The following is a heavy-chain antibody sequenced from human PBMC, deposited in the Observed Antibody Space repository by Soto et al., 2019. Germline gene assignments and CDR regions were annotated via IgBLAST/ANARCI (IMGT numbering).Heavy chain of an antibody. CDR1: GFTFSSYW. D-gene: IGHD2-2*01. CDR3: ARDSFGHCSSTSCYGFGYYYYMDV. CDR2: INSDGSST. V-gene: IGHV3-74*01. J-gene: IGHJ6*03. Sequence: GGSLRLSCAASGFTFSSYWMHWVRQAPGKGLVWVSRINSDGSSTSYADSVKGRFTISRDNAKNTLYLQMNSLRAEDTAVYYCARDSFGHCSSTSCYGFGYYYYMDVWGKGTTVNVSS.